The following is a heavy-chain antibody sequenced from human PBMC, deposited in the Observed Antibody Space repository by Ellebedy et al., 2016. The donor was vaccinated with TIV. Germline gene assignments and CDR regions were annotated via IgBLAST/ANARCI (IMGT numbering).Heavy chain of an antibody. CDR2: ISSSSSYI. V-gene: IGHV3-21*01. D-gene: IGHD5-18*01. CDR3: ATTQTGYSYGEFNY. J-gene: IGHJ4*02. CDR1: GFTFSSYS. Sequence: GESLKISCAASGFTFSSYSMNWVRQAPGKGLEWVSSISSSSSYIYYADSVKGRFTISRDSSRNTLFLQMSNLRVEDTAVYYCATTQTGYSYGEFNYWGQGTLVTVSS.